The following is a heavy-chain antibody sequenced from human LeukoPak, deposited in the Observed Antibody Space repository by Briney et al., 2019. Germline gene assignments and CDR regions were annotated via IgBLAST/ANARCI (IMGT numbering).Heavy chain of an antibody. V-gene: IGHV3-23*01. Sequence: PGGSLRLSCAASGFTFSNYAMNWVRQAPGKGLEWVSGLSDDGFKTYYADSVKGRFTISRDNSQSTLYLLMNSLRAEDTAIYYCAIGCRGDCLSSGYGSWGQGILVTVSS. CDR3: AIGCRGDCLSSGYGS. J-gene: IGHJ5*02. D-gene: IGHD2-21*02. CDR2: LSDDGFKT. CDR1: GFTFSNYA.